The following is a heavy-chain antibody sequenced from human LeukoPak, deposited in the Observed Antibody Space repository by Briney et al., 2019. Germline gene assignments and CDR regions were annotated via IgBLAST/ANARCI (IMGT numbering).Heavy chain of an antibody. D-gene: IGHD5/OR15-5a*01. J-gene: IGHJ5*01. Sequence: GGSLRLSCAASGFTFSSYAMHWVRQAPGKGLEWVAVISYDGSNKYYADSVKGRFTISRDNSKNTLYLQMDSLRAEDTAIYYCARDANAGYSVNWFDPWGQGTLVTVSS. CDR2: ISYDGSNK. CDR3: ARDANAGYSVNWFDP. V-gene: IGHV3-30-3*01. CDR1: GFTFSSYA.